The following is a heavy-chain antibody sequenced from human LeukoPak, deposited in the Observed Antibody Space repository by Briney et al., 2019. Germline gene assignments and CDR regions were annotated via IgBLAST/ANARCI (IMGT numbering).Heavy chain of an antibody. Sequence: PGGSLRLSCTASGFAFSRYYIHWARQAPGNGLVWVSRISPDGTKADYADSVKGRFTVSRDNAQNTLYLQMNSLRAEDSAAYFCARNFDYGDYLWGQGTLVTVSS. D-gene: IGHD4-17*01. J-gene: IGHJ5*02. V-gene: IGHV3-74*01. CDR3: ARNFDYGDYL. CDR1: GFAFSRYY. CDR2: ISPDGTKA.